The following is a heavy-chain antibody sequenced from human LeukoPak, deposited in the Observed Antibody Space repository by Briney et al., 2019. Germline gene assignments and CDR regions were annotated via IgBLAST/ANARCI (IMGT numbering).Heavy chain of an antibody. V-gene: IGHV3-7*01. CDR2: IKQDGSEK. J-gene: IGHJ4*02. CDR1: GFTFSSYW. Sequence: GGSLRLSCAASGFTFSSYWMSWVRQAPGKGLEWVANIKQDGSEKYYVDSVKGRFTISRDNAKNSLYLQMNSLRAEDTAVYYCARDQGHSGYDLGHFDYWGQGTLVTVSP. D-gene: IGHD5-12*01. CDR3: ARDQGHSGYDLGHFDY.